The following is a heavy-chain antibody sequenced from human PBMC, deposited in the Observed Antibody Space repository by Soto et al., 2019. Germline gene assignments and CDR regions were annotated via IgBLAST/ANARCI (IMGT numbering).Heavy chain of an antibody. J-gene: IGHJ4*02. CDR2: IYHSGST. V-gene: IGHV4-4*02. CDR1: GDSINSDKW. CDR3: ARGETQQQRDY. D-gene: IGHD6-13*01. Sequence: PSETLSLTCAVSGDSINSDKWWSWIRQPPGKGLQWIGEIYHSGSTKYNPSLKSRVIISVDKSKNQFSLKLSSVTDADTAVYYCARGETQQQRDYWGQGTLVTVS.